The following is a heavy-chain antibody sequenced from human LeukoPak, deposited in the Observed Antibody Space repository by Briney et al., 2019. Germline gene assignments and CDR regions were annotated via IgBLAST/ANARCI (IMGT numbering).Heavy chain of an antibody. D-gene: IGHD6-13*01. J-gene: IGHJ3*01. CDR1: GFTVSSYG. CDR3: AKARIAAAGTGAFDV. Sequence: GGSLRLSCAASGFTVSSYGMTWVRRAPGKGLEWVSAFSATDGSAQYAESVRGRFTISRDNSKNSLYLQKNSLRDEDTAVYFCAKARIAAAGTGAFDVWGQGTMVTVSS. CDR2: FSATDGSA. V-gene: IGHV3-23*01.